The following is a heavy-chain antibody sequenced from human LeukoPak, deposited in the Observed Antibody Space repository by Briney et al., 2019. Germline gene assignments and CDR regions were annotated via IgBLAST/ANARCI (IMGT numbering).Heavy chain of an antibody. J-gene: IGHJ3*02. D-gene: IGHD4-23*01. CDR3: ARDVGDYGGNNAFDI. V-gene: IGHV4-4*02. Sequence: SGTLSLTCAVPGGSISSSNWWSWVRQPPGKGLEWIGEIYHSGSTNYNPSLKSRVTISVDKSKNQFSLKLSSVTAADTAVYYCARDVGDYGGNNAFDIWGQGTMVTVSS. CDR2: IYHSGST. CDR1: GGSISSSNW.